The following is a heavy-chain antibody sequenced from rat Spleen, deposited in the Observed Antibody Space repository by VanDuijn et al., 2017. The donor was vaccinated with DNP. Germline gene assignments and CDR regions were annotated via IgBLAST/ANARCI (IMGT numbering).Heavy chain of an antibody. CDR2: ISYAGRDT. V-gene: IGHV5-22*01. CDR1: GFTFNKYG. D-gene: IGHD1-9*01. J-gene: IGHJ2*01. Sequence: EVQLVESGGGLVQPGRSLKLSCAASGFTFNKYGMAWVRQIPQKGLEWVASISYAGRDTYYGGSFQGRFTISRDNAKNTLSLQMNSLRSEDTATYFCATYYGFNSYFFDYWGQGVMVTVSS. CDR3: ATYYGFNSYFFDY.